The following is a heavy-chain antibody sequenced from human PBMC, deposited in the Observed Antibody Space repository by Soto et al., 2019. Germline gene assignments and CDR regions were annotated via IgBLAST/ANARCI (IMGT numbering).Heavy chain of an antibody. D-gene: IGHD3-22*01. CDR2: ISAYSDGT. J-gene: IGHJ6*02. CDR1: GYTFTNYA. CDR3: ARDRDYYYDNSDKYHYHYAMDV. Sequence: QVQLVQSGTEVKKPGASVKVSCKASGYTFTNYAISWVRQAPGQGLEWMGWISAYSDGTNYAKNLQGRVTMTTDTATSTAYMEVRSLRSDDTAVYYCARDRDYYYDNSDKYHYHYAMDVWGQGTTVTISS. V-gene: IGHV1-18*04.